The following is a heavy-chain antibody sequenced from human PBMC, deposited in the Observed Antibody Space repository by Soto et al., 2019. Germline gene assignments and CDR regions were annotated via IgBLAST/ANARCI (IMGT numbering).Heavy chain of an antibody. CDR2: MNPNSGNT. D-gene: IGHD2-8*02. J-gene: IGHJ4*02. Sequence: GASVKVSCKASGYTFTSYDINWVRQATGQGLEWLGWMNPNSGNTGYAQKFQGRVTMTRDTSIRTAYLEVSSLRSEDTAVYYCARKIPGTGGFDYWGQGILVTVSS. CDR1: GYTFTSYD. V-gene: IGHV1-8*01. CDR3: ARKIPGTGGFDY.